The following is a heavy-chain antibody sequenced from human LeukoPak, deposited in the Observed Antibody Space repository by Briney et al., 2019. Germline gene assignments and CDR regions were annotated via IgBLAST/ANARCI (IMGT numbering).Heavy chain of an antibody. Sequence: PGGSLRLSCAASGFTFSSYWMSWVRQAPGKGLEWVANIKQDGSEKYYVDSVKGRFTISRDNAKNSLYLQMNSLRAEDTAVYYCARERGYYYDRRFDYWGQGTLVTVSS. J-gene: IGHJ4*02. CDR1: GFTFSSYW. V-gene: IGHV3-7*01. D-gene: IGHD3-22*01. CDR2: IKQDGSEK. CDR3: ARERGYYYDRRFDY.